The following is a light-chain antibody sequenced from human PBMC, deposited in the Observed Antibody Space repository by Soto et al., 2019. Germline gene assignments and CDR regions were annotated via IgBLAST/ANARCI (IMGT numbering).Light chain of an antibody. V-gene: IGKV3-15*01. J-gene: IGKJ2*01. CDR2: GAS. CDR3: QEYNNRPPLNT. Sequence: EIVMTQSPATLSASPGERATLSCTASQSVSSNLAWYQQKPGQAPRLLIYGASTRATGIPARFSGSGSGTEFTLTISSLESEHFAVYYCQEYNNRPPLNTFGQGAKLEIK. CDR1: QSVSSN.